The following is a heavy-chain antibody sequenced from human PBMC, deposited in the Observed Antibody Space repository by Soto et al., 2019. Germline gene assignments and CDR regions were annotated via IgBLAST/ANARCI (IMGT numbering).Heavy chain of an antibody. CDR3: ARGQGSDSWIIDP. V-gene: IGHV1-3*01. J-gene: IGHJ5*02. D-gene: IGHD2-15*01. CDR1: GYTFSSYA. CDR2: YSSYTGAT. Sequence: QVQLVQSATEMKKPGASVKVSCKASGYTFSSYALHWMRQAPGQRLEWMGWYSSYTGATRYSQKFQDRFTITRDTSATTVYMEVTRLRSEDTAVYYCARGQGSDSWIIDPWGQGTLVTVSS.